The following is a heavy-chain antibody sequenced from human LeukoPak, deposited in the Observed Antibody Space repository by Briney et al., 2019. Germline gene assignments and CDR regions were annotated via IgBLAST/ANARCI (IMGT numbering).Heavy chain of an antibody. CDR3: ARGRYYYDSSGYYPKYYYYGMDV. Sequence: ASVKVSCKASGYTFTSYYMHWVRQAPGQGLEWMGIINPSGGSTSYAQEFQGRVTMTRDTSTSTAYMELSSLRSEDTAVYYCARGRYYYDSSGYYPKYYYYGMDVWGQGTTVTVSS. D-gene: IGHD3-22*01. CDR1: GYTFTSYY. J-gene: IGHJ6*02. V-gene: IGHV1-46*01. CDR2: INPSGGST.